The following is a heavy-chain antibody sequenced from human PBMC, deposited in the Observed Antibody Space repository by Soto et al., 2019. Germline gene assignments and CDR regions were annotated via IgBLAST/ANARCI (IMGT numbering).Heavy chain of an antibody. D-gene: IGHD3-9*01. J-gene: IGHJ4*02. Sequence: QVQLVESGGGVVQPGRSLRLSCAASGFTFSSYAMHWVRQAPGKGLEWVAVISYDGSNKYYADSVKGRFTISRDNSKNTLYLQMNSLRAEDTAVYFCARQPWLRYSDWLCDYWGQGTLVTVSS. CDR2: ISYDGSNK. CDR3: ARQPWLRYSDWLCDY. CDR1: GFTFSSYA. V-gene: IGHV3-30-3*01.